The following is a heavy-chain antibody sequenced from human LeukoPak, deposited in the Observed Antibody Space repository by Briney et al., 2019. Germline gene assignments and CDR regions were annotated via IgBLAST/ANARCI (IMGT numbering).Heavy chain of an antibody. CDR1: GGSVNSVDNY. CDR2: VSYSGDT. J-gene: IGHJ4*02. CDR3: ARMRYGSGSFDY. D-gene: IGHD2-15*01. V-gene: IGHV4-61*08. Sequence: SETLSLTCAVSGGSVNSVDNYWTWVRQPPGKGLECIGYVSYSGDTRYCPSLNNRVTISADTSKNQVSLKLTSVTAADTAIYYCARMRYGSGSFDYWGQGTPVSISS.